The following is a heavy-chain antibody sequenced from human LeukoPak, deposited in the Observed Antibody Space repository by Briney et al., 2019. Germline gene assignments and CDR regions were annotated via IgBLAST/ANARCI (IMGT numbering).Heavy chain of an antibody. CDR1: GFTFSSYG. D-gene: IGHD2-15*01. J-gene: IGHJ4*02. CDR2: ICYDGSNK. Sequence: GRSLRLSCAASGFTFSSYGMHWVRQAPGKGLEWGAVICYDGSNKYYADSVKGRFTISRDNSKNTLYLQMNSLRAEDTAVYYCARAADYSIDYWGQGTLVTVSS. CDR3: ARAADYSIDY. V-gene: IGHV3-33*01.